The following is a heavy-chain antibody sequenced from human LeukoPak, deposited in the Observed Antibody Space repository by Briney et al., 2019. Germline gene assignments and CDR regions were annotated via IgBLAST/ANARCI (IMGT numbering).Heavy chain of an antibody. CDR2: IYSGGST. D-gene: IGHD6-13*01. CDR3: ARAGDSSWYPSDAFDI. Sequence: GGSLRLSCAASGFTVSSNYMSWVRQAPGKGLEWVSVIYSGGSTYYADSVKGRFTISRDNSKNTLYLQMNSLRAEDTAVYYCARAGDSSWYPSDAFDIWGQGTMVTVSS. J-gene: IGHJ3*02. CDR1: GFTVSSNY. V-gene: IGHV3-66*01.